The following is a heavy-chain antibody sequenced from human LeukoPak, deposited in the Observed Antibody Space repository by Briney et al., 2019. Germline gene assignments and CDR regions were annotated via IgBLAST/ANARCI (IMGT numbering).Heavy chain of an antibody. V-gene: IGHV3-74*01. J-gene: IGHJ3*02. D-gene: IGHD1-26*01. CDR3: SWDHTGKEDI. Sequence: GGSLRLSCAASGFTFSSYWMHWVRHAPGKGLVWVSRINTDGSSTSYADSVKGRFTISRDNAKNTLYLQMNSLRADDTAVYYCSWDHTGKEDIWGQGTMVTVSS. CDR1: GFTFSSYW. CDR2: INTDGSST.